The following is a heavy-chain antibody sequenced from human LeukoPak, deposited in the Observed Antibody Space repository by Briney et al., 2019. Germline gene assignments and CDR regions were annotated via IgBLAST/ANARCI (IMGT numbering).Heavy chain of an antibody. CDR2: IYPGDSDT. D-gene: IGHD5-18*01. CDR3: ARQRFRGYSYGFPDY. V-gene: IGHV5-51*01. CDR1: GYSFTSYW. Sequence: GESLKISCMGSGYSFTSYWIGWVRQMPGKGLEWMGIIYPGDSDTRYSPSFQGQVTISADKSISTAYLQWSSLKASDTAMYYCARQRFRGYSYGFPDYWGQGTLVTVSS. J-gene: IGHJ4*02.